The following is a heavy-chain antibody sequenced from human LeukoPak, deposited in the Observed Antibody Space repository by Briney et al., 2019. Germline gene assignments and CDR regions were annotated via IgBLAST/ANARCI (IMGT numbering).Heavy chain of an antibody. D-gene: IGHD3-3*01. CDR3: ARDSGYYTNPYYFDY. Sequence: PSETLSLTCAVYGGSFSNYYWSWIRQPPGQGLEWIGGINHSGSTNDNPSLKSRVTISVDTSKNQFSLRLTSVTAADTAVYYCARDSGYYTNPYYFDYWGQGTLVTVSS. CDR2: INHSGST. V-gene: IGHV4-34*01. J-gene: IGHJ4*02. CDR1: GGSFSNYY.